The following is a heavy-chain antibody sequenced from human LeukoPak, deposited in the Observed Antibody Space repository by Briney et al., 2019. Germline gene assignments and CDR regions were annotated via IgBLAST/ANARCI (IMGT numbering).Heavy chain of an antibody. J-gene: IGHJ4*02. CDR3: ANLPGYSSGWPDY. D-gene: IGHD6-19*01. CDR2: IYSGGST. V-gene: IGHV3-53*01. Sequence: PGGSLRLPCAASGFTVSSNYMSWVRQAPGKGLEWVSVIYSGGSTYYADSVKGRFTISRDNSKNTLYLQMNSLRAEDTAVYYCANLPGYSSGWPDYWGQGTLVTVSS. CDR1: GFTVSSNY.